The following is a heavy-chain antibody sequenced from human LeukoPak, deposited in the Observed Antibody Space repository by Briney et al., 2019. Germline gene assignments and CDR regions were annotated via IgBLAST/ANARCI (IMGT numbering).Heavy chain of an antibody. CDR2: ISPTSDYT. V-gene: IGHV3-11*03. Sequence: GGSLRLSCAASGFTFIDYSMSWIRQAPGKGLERVSYISPTSDYTSYADSVKGRFTIFRDNAKNSLFLQMNSLRVEDTAVYYCARCQYNSSPDFWGQGTLVTVPS. CDR3: ARCQYNSSPDF. D-gene: IGHD6-13*01. CDR1: GFTFIDYS. J-gene: IGHJ4*02.